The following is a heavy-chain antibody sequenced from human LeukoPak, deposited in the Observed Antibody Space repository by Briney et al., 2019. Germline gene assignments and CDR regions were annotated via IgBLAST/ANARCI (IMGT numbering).Heavy chain of an antibody. CDR3: ATSVPNYYGSGRENWFDP. CDR1: GYTLTELS. D-gene: IGHD3-10*01. Sequence: ASVKVSCKVSGYTLTELSMHWVRQAPGKGLEWMGGFDPEDGETIYAQKFQGRVTMTEDTSTDTAYMELSSLRSEDTAVYYCATSVPNYYGSGRENWFDPWGQGTLVIVSS. CDR2: FDPEDGET. V-gene: IGHV1-24*01. J-gene: IGHJ5*02.